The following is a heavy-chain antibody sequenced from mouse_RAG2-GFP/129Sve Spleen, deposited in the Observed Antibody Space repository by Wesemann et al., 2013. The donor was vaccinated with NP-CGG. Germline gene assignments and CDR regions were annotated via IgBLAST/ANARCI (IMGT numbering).Heavy chain of an antibody. V-gene: IGHV3-8*02. J-gene: IGHJ1*01. Sequence: EYAGYISYSGSTYYNPSLKSRISITRDTSKNQYYLQLNSVTTEDTATYYCARYGSSTRYWYFDVWG. D-gene: IGHD1-1*01. CDR2: ISYSGST. CDR3: ARYGSSTRYWYFDV.